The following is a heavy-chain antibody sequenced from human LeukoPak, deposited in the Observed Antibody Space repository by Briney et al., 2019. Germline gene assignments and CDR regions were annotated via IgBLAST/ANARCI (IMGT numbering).Heavy chain of an antibody. CDR2: INHSGST. CDR3: ARGRSSITMVRGVKGGNYYYMDV. CDR1: GGSFSGYY. J-gene: IGHJ6*03. Sequence: SETLSLTCAVYGGSFSGYYWSWIRQPPGKGLEWIGEINHSGSTSYNPSLKSRVTISVDTSKNQFSLKLSSVTAADTAVYYCARGRSSITMVRGVKGGNYYYMDVWGKGTTVTVSS. V-gene: IGHV4-34*01. D-gene: IGHD3-10*01.